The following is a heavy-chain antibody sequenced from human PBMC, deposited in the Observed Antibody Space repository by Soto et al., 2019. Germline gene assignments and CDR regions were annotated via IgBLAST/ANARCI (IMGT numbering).Heavy chain of an antibody. CDR1: GFTFSDYY. CDR3: ARDNYYDSGIGGMDV. V-gene: IGHV3-11*05. D-gene: IGHD3-22*01. Sequence: PGGSLRLSCAASGFTFSDYYMSWIRQAPGKGLEWVSYISSSSSYTNYADSVKGRFTISRDNAKNSLYLQMNSLRAEDTAVYYCARDNYYDSGIGGMDVWGQGTTVTVSS. CDR2: ISSSSSYT. J-gene: IGHJ6*02.